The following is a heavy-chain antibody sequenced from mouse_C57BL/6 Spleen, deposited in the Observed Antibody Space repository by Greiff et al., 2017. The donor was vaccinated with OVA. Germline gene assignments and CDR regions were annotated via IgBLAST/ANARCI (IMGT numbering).Heavy chain of an antibody. CDR3: ARWYLGFDD. CDR2: IDPSDSYT. D-gene: IGHD1-1*02. J-gene: IGHJ2*01. V-gene: IGHV1-69*01. Sequence: QVQLQQPGAELVMPGASVKLSCKASGYTFTSYWMPWVKQRPGQGLEWIGEIDPSDSYTNYNHKFKGQSTLTVDKSSSTAYMQLSSLTSEDSAVYYCARWYLGFDDWGQGTTLTVSS. CDR1: GYTFTSYW.